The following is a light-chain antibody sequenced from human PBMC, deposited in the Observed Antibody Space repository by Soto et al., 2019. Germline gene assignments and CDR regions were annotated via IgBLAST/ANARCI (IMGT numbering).Light chain of an antibody. J-gene: IGKJ2*01. Sequence: EIVLTQSPGTLSLSPGERATLSCRASQTVTASSIAWYQQHPGQAPRLLLYGASFRATGIPDRFGGSGSGTDFPLTISRLEPEDFAVYYCQQYGRSPLFTFGPGTRLDIK. CDR3: QQYGRSPLFT. CDR2: GAS. CDR1: QTVTASS. V-gene: IGKV3-20*01.